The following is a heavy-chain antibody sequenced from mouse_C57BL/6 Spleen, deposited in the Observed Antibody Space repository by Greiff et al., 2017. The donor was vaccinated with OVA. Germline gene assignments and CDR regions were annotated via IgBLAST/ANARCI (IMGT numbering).Heavy chain of an antibody. V-gene: IGHV1-50*01. Sequence: QVQLQQPGAELVQPGASVKLSCKASGYTFTSYWMQWVKQRPGQGLEWIGEIDPSDSYTNYNQKFKGKATLTVDTSSSTAYMQLSSLTSEDSAVYYCARGEGKYDYDSYFEVWGTGTTVTVSS. CDR2: IDPSDSYT. J-gene: IGHJ1*03. CDR3: ARGEGKYDYDSYFEV. D-gene: IGHD2-4*01. CDR1: GYTFTSYW.